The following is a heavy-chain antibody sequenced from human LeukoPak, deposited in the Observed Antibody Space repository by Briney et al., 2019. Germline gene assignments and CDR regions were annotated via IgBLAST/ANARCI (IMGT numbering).Heavy chain of an antibody. V-gene: IGHV4-38-2*02. D-gene: IGHD2-2*02. CDR1: GYSISSGYY. J-gene: IGHJ4*02. CDR3: ASVVVPAARPFDY. Sequence: SETLSLTCTVSGYSISSGYYWGWIRQPPGKGLEWIGSIYHSGSTYYNPSLKSRVTISVDTSKNQFSLKLSSVTAADTAVYYCASVVVPAARPFDYWGQGTLVTVSS. CDR2: IYHSGST.